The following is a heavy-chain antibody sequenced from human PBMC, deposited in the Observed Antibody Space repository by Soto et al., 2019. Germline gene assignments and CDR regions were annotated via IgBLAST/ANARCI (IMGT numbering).Heavy chain of an antibody. CDR2: IYYSGST. D-gene: IGHD5-18*01. CDR3: ARMQLWPPAKAYYYYGMDV. CDR1: GGSVSSGSYY. V-gene: IGHV4-61*01. J-gene: IGHJ6*02. Sequence: PSETLSLTCTVSGGSVSSGSYYWSWIRQPPGKGLEWIGYIYYSGSTNYNPSLKRRVTISVDTSKNQFSLKLSSVTAADTAVYYCARMQLWPPAKAYYYYGMDVWGQGTTVTVSS.